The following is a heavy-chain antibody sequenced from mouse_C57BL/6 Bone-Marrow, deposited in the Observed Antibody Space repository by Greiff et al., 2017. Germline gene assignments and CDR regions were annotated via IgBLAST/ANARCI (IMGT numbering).Heavy chain of an antibody. Sequence: VQLQQSGPVLVKPGASVKMSCKASGYTFTDYYMNWVKQSHGKSLEWIGVINPYNGGTSYNQKFKGKATLTVDKSSSTAYMELNSLTSEDSAVYYGAYSYYGNAYVDYWGQGTTLTVSS. CDR3: AYSYYGNAYVDY. CDR2: INPYNGGT. CDR1: GYTFTDYY. V-gene: IGHV1-19*01. J-gene: IGHJ2*01. D-gene: IGHD2-1*01.